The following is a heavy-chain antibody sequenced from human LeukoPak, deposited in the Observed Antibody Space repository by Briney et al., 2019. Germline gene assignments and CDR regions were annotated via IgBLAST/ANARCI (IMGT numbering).Heavy chain of an antibody. CDR1: GYTFTSYA. CDR3: ARARRLGRGPDAFDI. Sequence: ASVKVSCKASGYTFTSYAISWVRQAPGQGLEWMGWISAYNGNTNYAQKLQGRVTMTTDTSTSTAYMELRSLRSDDTAVYYCARARRLGRGPDAFDIWGQGTMVTVSS. J-gene: IGHJ3*02. V-gene: IGHV1-18*01. D-gene: IGHD7-27*01. CDR2: ISAYNGNT.